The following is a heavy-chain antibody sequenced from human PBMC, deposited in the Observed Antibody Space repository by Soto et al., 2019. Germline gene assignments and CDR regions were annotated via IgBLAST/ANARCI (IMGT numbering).Heavy chain of an antibody. CDR1: GGTFSTYS. J-gene: IGHJ3*02. Sequence: QVQLVQSGAEVKKPGSSLKVSCKDSGGTFSTYSMFWVRQAPGQGLEWMGRIIPLLGISNYAQKFQGRVTITADKSTSTAYMELDSLRSDDTALYFCTIGSWSGEVFYIWGQGTMVTVSS. CDR3: TIGSWSGEVFYI. V-gene: IGHV1-69*02. CDR2: IIPLLGIS. D-gene: IGHD2-21*01.